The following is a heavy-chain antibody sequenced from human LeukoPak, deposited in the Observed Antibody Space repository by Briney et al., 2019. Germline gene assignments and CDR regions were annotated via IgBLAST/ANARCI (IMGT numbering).Heavy chain of an antibody. CDR3: AKDRSGSYYSAWDY. D-gene: IGHD1-26*01. CDR2: ISGSGGST. J-gene: IGHJ4*02. CDR1: GLTFSSHA. V-gene: IGHV3-23*01. Sequence: GGSLRLSCVASGLTFSSHAMTWVRQTPGKGLEWVAGISGSGGSTYYADSVKGRFTISRDNSKNTLYLQMNSLGAEDTAVYYCAKDRSGSYYSAWDYRGQGTLVTVSS.